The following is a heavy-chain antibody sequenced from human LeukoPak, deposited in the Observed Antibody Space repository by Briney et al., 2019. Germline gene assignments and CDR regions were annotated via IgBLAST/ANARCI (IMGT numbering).Heavy chain of an antibody. Sequence: GGSLRLSCTASGFTFSSYSMNWVRQAPGKGLEWVSSISSSSSYIYYADSVKGRFTISRDNAKNSLYLQMNSLRAEDTAVYYCARDPWGVDSSGYYYDYWGQGTLVTVSS. J-gene: IGHJ4*02. D-gene: IGHD3-22*01. CDR3: ARDPWGVDSSGYYYDY. V-gene: IGHV3-21*01. CDR2: ISSSSSYI. CDR1: GFTFSSYS.